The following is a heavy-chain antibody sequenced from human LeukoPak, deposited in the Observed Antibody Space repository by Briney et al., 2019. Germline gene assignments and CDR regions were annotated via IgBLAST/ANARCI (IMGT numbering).Heavy chain of an antibody. V-gene: IGHV4-59*12. Sequence: SETLSLTCTVSGGSISSYYWSWIRQPPGKGLEWIGYIYYIGSTNYNPSLKSRFTISVDTSKNQFSLKLSSVTAADTAVYYCARVYGSGSYYRGYYYYMDVWGKGTTVTVSS. CDR2: IYYIGST. CDR3: ARVYGSGSYYRGYYYYMDV. D-gene: IGHD3-10*01. CDR1: GGSISSYY. J-gene: IGHJ6*03.